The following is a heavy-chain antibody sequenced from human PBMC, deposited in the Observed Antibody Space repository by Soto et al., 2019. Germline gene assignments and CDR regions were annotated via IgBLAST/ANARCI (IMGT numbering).Heavy chain of an antibody. D-gene: IGHD1-1*01. CDR2: IFYSGGT. CDR1: GDSLSTYY. Sequence: PSETLSLTCTVSGDSLSTYYWSWIRQSPGKGLQWIGYIFYSGGTAYNPSLKSRVTISLDMSKKQISLKLTSVTTADTATYFCARLQLVQKVIDYWGQGTLVTVSS. V-gene: IGHV4-59*01. CDR3: ARLQLVQKVIDY. J-gene: IGHJ4*02.